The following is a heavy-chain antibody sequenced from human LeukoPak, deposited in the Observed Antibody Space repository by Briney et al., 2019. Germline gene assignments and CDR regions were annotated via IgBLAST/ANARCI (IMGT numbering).Heavy chain of an antibody. D-gene: IGHD2-2*01. V-gene: IGHV3-7*01. J-gene: IGHJ6*03. CDR1: GFTFSSYW. CDR2: INQDGSEK. CDR3: ARAYRAAITYYYYMDV. Sequence: GGSLRLSCAASGFTFSSYWMSWVRQAPGKGLEWVANINQDGSEKYSVDSVKGRFTISRDNAKNSLYLQMNSLRAEDTAVYYCARAYRAAITYYYYMDVWGKGITVTVSS.